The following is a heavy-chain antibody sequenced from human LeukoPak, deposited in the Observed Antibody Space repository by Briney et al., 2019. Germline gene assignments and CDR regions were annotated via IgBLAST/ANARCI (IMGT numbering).Heavy chain of an antibody. J-gene: IGHJ4*02. CDR1: GFTFTNCA. CDR2: IKSKVDGETT. CDR3: ATGGYYIDY. Sequence: GGSLRLSCAASGFTFTNCAMTWVRQAPGTGLEWVGRIKSKVDGETTDYAAPVKGRFTISRDDSKNTVYLQMTSLTTEDTAVYYCATGGYYIDYWGQGTLVTVSS. V-gene: IGHV3-15*01.